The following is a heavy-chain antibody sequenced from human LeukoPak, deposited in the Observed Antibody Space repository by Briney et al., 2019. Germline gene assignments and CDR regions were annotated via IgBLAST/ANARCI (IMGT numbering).Heavy chain of an antibody. CDR1: GFTFSSYW. CDR3: ASRVWFGESSPDAFDI. CDR2: IKQDGSEK. J-gene: IGHJ3*02. D-gene: IGHD3-10*01. Sequence: PGGSLRLSCAASGFTFSSYWMSWVRQAPGKGLDWVANIKQDGSEKYYVDSVKGRFTISRDNAKNSLYLQMNSLRAEDTAVYYCASRVWFGESSPDAFDIWGQGTMVTVSS. V-gene: IGHV3-7*01.